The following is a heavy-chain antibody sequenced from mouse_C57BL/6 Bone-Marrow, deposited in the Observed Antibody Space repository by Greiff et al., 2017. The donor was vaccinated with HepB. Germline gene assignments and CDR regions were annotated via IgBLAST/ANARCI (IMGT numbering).Heavy chain of an antibody. CDR1: GFTFSSYA. J-gene: IGHJ2*01. Sequence: EVKLVESGGGLVKPGGSLKLSCAASGFTFSSYAMSWVRQTPEKRLEWVATISDGGSYTYYPDNVKGRFTISRDNAKNNLYLQMSHLKSEDTAMYYCAIDHMITTRGRLDYWGQGTTLTVSS. CDR2: ISDGGSYT. CDR3: AIDHMITTRGRLDY. V-gene: IGHV5-4*01. D-gene: IGHD2-4*01.